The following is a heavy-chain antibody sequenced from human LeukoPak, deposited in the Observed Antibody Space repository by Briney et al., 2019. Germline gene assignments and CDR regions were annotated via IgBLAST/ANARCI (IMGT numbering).Heavy chain of an antibody. V-gene: IGHV4-39*01. D-gene: IGHD6-13*01. CDR2: IYYSGST. Sequence: SETLSLTCTVSGGSISSSSYYWGWIRQPPGKGLEWIGSIYYSGSTYYNPSLKSRVTISVDTSKNQFSLKLSSVTAADTAVYYCARWPRIAAAVIPWGQGTLVTVSS. CDR1: GGSISSSSYY. CDR3: ARWPRIAAAVIP. J-gene: IGHJ5*02.